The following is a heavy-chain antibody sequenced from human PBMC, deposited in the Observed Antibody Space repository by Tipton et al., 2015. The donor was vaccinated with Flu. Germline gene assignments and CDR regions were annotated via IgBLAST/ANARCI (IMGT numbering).Heavy chain of an antibody. CDR3: ARGFIRLCDY. D-gene: IGHD3-16*01. V-gene: IGHV3-48*03. J-gene: IGHJ4*02. CDR2: ITPSGVNK. CDR1: GFKLSNYE. Sequence: VQLVQSGGGLVQPGRSLRLSCAASGFKLSNYEMNWVRQAPGKGLEWVSYITPSGVNKYYADSVRGRFTVSRDNAKNSLYLQMDSLRAEDTAVYYCARGFIRLCDYWGQETLVTVS.